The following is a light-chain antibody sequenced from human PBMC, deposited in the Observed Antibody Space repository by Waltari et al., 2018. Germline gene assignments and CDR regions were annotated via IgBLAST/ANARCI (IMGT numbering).Light chain of an antibody. J-gene: IGLJ2*01. CDR2: DVS. V-gene: IGLV2-14*03. CDR1: SSDVGASNY. CDR3: SSYRRSNTLV. Sequence: QSALTQPASVSGSPGQSITISCTGTSSDVGASNYVPWYQQPPGKAPKIMIYDVSNRPSGVSNRFSGSKSGNTASLTISGLQAEDEADYYCSSYRRSNTLVFGGGTKVTVL.